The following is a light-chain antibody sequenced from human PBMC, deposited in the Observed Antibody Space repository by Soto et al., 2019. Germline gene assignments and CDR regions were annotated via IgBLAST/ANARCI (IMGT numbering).Light chain of an antibody. CDR2: GAS. J-gene: IGKJ1*01. V-gene: IGKV3-15*01. Sequence: EIVMTQSPATLSVSPGERGTLSCRASQSVSSNLAWYQQKPGQAPRLLIYGASTRATGIPARFSGSGSGTEFTLTISSLQSEDFPVYYCQHYNNWPRTFGQGTKVEIK. CDR1: QSVSSN. CDR3: QHYNNWPRT.